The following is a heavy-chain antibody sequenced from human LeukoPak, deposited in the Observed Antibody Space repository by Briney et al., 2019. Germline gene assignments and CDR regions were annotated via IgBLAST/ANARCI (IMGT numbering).Heavy chain of an antibody. CDR3: AKFPVPAAIGGDVGFDY. V-gene: IGHV3-23*01. J-gene: IGHJ4*02. D-gene: IGHD2-2*01. CDR1: GFTFSSYA. CDR2: ISGSGGST. Sequence: GGSLRLSGAASGFTFSSYAMSWVRQAPGKGLEWVSAISGSGGSTYYADSVKGRFTISRDNSKNTLYLQMNSLRAEDTAVYYCAKFPVPAAIGGDVGFDYWGQGTLVTVSS.